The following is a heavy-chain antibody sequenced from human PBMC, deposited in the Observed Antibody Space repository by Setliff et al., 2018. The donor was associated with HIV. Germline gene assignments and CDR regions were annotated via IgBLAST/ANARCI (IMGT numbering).Heavy chain of an antibody. CDR3: AKPRAWCGGDCKSFCFDH. CDR2: ISYFGNST. J-gene: IGHJ4*02. Sequence: PGGSLRLSCRTSGITFQSYAMTWVRQTPGKGLEWVSSISYFGNSTYYADSVKGRFTISRDTSKSTLYLEMNSLRPEDTAVYYCAKPRAWCGGDCKSFCFDHWGQGTLVTVSS. CDR1: GITFQSYA. V-gene: IGHV3-23*01. D-gene: IGHD2-21*02.